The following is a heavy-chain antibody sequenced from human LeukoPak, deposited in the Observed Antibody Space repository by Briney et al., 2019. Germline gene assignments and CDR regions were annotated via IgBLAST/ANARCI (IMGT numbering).Heavy chain of an antibody. J-gene: IGHJ4*02. CDR1: GYTFSNYG. CDR3: ARTPYHDSSGFDHFNY. V-gene: IGHV1-18*03. D-gene: IGHD3-22*01. Sequence: GASVKVSCNASGYTFSNYGITWVRQAPGQGLEWMGWISAYSGNSNYARKFFDRLIMTVDSSTSTAYMELKSLGSDDMAVYYCARTPYHDSSGFDHFNYWGQGTLVTVSS. CDR2: ISAYSGNS.